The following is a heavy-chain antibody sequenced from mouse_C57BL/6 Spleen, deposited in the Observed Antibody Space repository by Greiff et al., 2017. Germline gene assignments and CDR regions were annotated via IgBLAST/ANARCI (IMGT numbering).Heavy chain of an antibody. Sequence: DVMLVESGGGLVQPGGSMKLSCVASGFTFSNYWMNWVRQSPEKGLEWVAQIRLKSDNYATHYAESVKGRFTISRDDSKSSVYLQMNNLRAEDTGIYYCTAPLITTVVAPFDYWGQGTTLTVSS. CDR1: GFTFSNYW. V-gene: IGHV6-3*01. D-gene: IGHD1-1*01. CDR2: IRLKSDNYAT. J-gene: IGHJ2*01. CDR3: TAPLITTVVAPFDY.